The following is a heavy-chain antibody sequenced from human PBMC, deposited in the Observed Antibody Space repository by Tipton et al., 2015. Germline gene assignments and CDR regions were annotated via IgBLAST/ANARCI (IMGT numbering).Heavy chain of an antibody. J-gene: IGHJ3*01. CDR1: GGSISSRSYY. CDR2: IYHSGST. CDR3: AAAELRWHAFDV. D-gene: IGHD4-23*01. V-gene: IGHV4-31*03. Sequence: TLSLTCTVSGGSISSRSYYWGWIRQSPGKGLEWIGYIYHSGSTYYNPSLKGRFNISVDTSKNQFSLKLSSVTAADTAVYYCAAAELRWHAFDVWGQGTMVTVS.